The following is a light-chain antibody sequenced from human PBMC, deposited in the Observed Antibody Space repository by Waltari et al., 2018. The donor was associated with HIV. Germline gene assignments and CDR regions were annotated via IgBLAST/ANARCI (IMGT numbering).Light chain of an antibody. CDR2: EAS. J-gene: IGLJ2*01. CDR1: SSNVGDYNY. V-gene: IGLV2-14*01. CDR3: GSYITNTNVL. Sequence: QSALTQPASVSGSPGQSITISCTGTSSNVGDYNYVSWYQQHPGKAPRLIIYEASNRPSGVSNRFSGSKSGNTASLTISGLQAEDEAYYYCGSYITNTNVLFGGGTRLTVL.